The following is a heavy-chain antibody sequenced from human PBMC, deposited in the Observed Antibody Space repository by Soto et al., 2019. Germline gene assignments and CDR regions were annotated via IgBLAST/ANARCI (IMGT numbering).Heavy chain of an antibody. D-gene: IGHD6-13*01. Sequence: EVQLVETGGGLIQPGGSLRLSCAASGFSVSSNYMSWVRQAPGKGLEWVSVIYSGGSTYYADSVKGRFTISRDNSKNTLYLQMNSLRAEDTAVYYCASAGVFSAAAAAGFDYRGQGTLVTVSS. CDR3: ASAGVFSAAAAAGFDY. V-gene: IGHV3-53*02. J-gene: IGHJ4*02. CDR2: IYSGGST. CDR1: GFSVSSNY.